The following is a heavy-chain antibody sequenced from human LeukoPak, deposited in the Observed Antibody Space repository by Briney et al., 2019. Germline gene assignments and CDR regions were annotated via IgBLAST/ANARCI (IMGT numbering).Heavy chain of an antibody. CDR2: IKQDGSEK. CDR3: ASGLEHDY. J-gene: IGHJ4*02. Sequence: GGSLRLSCAASGFTFRSYWMRWVRQAPGKGLEWVANIKQDGSEKNYVDSVKGRFTISRDNAKNSLYLQMNSLRAEDTAVYYCASGLEHDYWGQGTLVTVSS. V-gene: IGHV3-7*03. CDR1: GFTFRSYW.